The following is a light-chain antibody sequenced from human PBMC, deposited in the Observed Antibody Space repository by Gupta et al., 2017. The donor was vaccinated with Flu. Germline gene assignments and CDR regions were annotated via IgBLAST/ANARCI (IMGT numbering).Light chain of an antibody. Sequence: DIQMTQSQSSVSASVGDRVTVTCRASQVIYSQLGWYQQKPGKAPKLLIYPASTLQSGVPSRFSGSGSETDFTLTITSLQPEDAATYYCQQAYSFPLTFGGGSKVEIK. J-gene: IGKJ4*01. CDR2: PAS. V-gene: IGKV1-12*01. CDR3: QQAYSFPLT. CDR1: QVIYSQ.